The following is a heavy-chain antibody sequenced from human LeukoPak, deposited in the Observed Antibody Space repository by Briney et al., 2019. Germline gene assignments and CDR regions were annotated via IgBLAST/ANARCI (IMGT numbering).Heavy chain of an antibody. Sequence: PSETLSLTCTVSGGSISSGGYYWSWTRQHPGKGLEWIGYIYYSGSTYYNPSLKSRVTISVDTSKNQFSLKLSSVTAADTAVYYCARDPPYYYDSSGYFDLWGRGTLVTVSS. CDR3: ARDPPYYYDSSGYFDL. J-gene: IGHJ2*01. CDR1: GGSISSGGYY. CDR2: IYYSGST. D-gene: IGHD3-22*01. V-gene: IGHV4-31*03.